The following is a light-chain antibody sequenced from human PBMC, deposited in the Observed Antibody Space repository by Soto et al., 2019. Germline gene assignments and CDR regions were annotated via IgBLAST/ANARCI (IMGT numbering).Light chain of an antibody. Sequence: QSVLTQPPSVSGAPGQRVTISCTGSSSNIGAGYDVHGYQQLPGTAPKLHIYGNSNRPSGVPDRFSGSKSGTSASLAITGLQAEDEADYYCQSYDSSLSAWVFGGGTKLTVL. CDR3: QSYDSSLSAWV. V-gene: IGLV1-40*01. CDR1: SSNIGAGYD. CDR2: GNS. J-gene: IGLJ3*02.